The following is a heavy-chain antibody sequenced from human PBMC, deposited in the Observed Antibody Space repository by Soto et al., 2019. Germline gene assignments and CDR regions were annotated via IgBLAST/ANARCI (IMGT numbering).Heavy chain of an antibody. Sequence: ASVKVSCKVSGYTLTELSMHWVRQAPGKGLEWMGGFDPEDGETIYAQKFQGRVTMTEDTSTDTAYMELSSLRSEDTAVYYCATTIARYSNYDLDYWGQGTLVTVPQ. CDR2: FDPEDGET. CDR1: GYTLTELS. D-gene: IGHD4-4*01. J-gene: IGHJ4*02. V-gene: IGHV1-24*01. CDR3: ATTIARYSNYDLDY.